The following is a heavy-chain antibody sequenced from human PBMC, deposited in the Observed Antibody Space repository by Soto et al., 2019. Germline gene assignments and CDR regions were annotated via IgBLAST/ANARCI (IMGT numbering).Heavy chain of an antibody. D-gene: IGHD3-9*01. CDR2: VNRSGTT. V-gene: IGHV4-34*01. J-gene: IGHJ4*02. CDR1: GGSFSDHF. CDR3: ARGTSLTGVLQRDATDKYYLDN. Sequence: SETRPLTCAVCGGSFSDHFWTWIRQAPGEDLEWIGEVNRSGTTNYKPSLKSRATVSAYTSKNQFSLKLRSVTAADTAVYYCARGTSLTGVLQRDATDKYYLDNLSKGTMVTVSS.